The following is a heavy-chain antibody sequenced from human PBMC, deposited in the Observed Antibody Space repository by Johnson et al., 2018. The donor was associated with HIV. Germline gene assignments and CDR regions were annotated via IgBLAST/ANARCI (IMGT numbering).Heavy chain of an antibody. CDR2: ISWNGGNT. CDR1: GFNFDDYG. V-gene: IGHV3-20*04. J-gene: IGHJ3*02. D-gene: IGHD3-22*01. CDR3: ARPVPDYYESSGYYSATFDI. Sequence: VQLVESGGGVVRPGGSLRLSCAASGFNFDDYGMSWVRQAPGKGLEWVSGISWNGGNTDYADSVKGRFTISRDNAKNSLYLQMNSLRAEDTAVYYCARPVPDYYESSGYYSATFDIWGQGTMVTVSS.